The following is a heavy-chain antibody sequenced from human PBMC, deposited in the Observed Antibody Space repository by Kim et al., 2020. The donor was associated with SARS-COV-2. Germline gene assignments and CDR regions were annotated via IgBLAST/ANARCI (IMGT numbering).Heavy chain of an antibody. CDR3: ARNQRHSSSCSYGGSDAFDI. J-gene: IGHJ3*02. V-gene: IGHV3-48*02. D-gene: IGHD6-13*01. Sequence: GGSLRLSCAASGFTFSSYSMNWVRQAPGKGLEWVSYISSSSSTIYYADSVKGRFTISRDNAKNSLYLQMNSLRDKDTAVYYCARNQRHSSSCSYGGSDAFDIWGQGTMVTVSS. CDR2: ISSSSSTI. CDR1: GFTFSSYS.